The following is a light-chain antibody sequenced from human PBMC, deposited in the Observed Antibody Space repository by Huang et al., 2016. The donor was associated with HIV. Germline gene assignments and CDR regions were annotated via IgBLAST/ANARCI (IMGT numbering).Light chain of an antibody. J-gene: IGKJ1*01. CDR3: MQASHGAAT. Sequence: DVLLTQSPLSLPVTLGQPAFITCKSNQSLVYGDGNIYLNWFHQRPGHSPRRLIYKLSNRDSGVPDRCRAGGSGTDCTIWISEVEAEDVGDYYCMQASHGAATFGQGTRVDIK. CDR2: KLS. V-gene: IGKV2-30*01. CDR1: QSLVYGDGNIY.